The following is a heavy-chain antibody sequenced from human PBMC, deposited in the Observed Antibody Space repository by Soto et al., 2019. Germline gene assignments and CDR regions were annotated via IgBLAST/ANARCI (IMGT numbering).Heavy chain of an antibody. D-gene: IGHD3-3*01. CDR2: INPNSGGT. J-gene: IGHJ4*02. CDR1: RYTFPDYY. Sequence: ASVKVSCKASRYTFPDYYMHWVRQAPGQGLAWMGWINPNSGGTNYAQKFQGWVTMTRDTSISTAYMELSRLRSDDTAVYYCARSPPFITIFGVVIKRGSFFDYWGQGTLVTAPQ. CDR3: ARSPPFITIFGVVIKRGSFFDY. V-gene: IGHV1-2*04.